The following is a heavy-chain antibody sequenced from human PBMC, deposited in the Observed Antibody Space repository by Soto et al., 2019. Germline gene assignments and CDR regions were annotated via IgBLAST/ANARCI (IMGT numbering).Heavy chain of an antibody. V-gene: IGHV1-18*01. CDR1: GYTFTSYG. CDR3: ASTKLAYCGGDCXSWFDP. Sequence: ASVKVSCKASGYTFTSYGISWVRQAPGQGLEWMGWISAYNGKTNYAQKLQGRVTITTDKSTSTAYMELSSLRSEDTAVYYCASTKLAYCGGDCXSWFDPWGQG. J-gene: IGHJ5*02. D-gene: IGHD2-21*02. CDR2: ISAYNGKT.